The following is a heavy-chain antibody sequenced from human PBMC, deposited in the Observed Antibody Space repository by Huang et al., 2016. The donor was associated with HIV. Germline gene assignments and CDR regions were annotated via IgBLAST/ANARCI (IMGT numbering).Heavy chain of an antibody. J-gene: IGHJ3*02. CDR2: TRADNRYT. D-gene: IGHD2-8*01. V-gene: IGHV1-18*01. CDR3: TRDPLYAPTWKRNAASFI. CDR1: GYPFTSYG. Sequence: QAQLMQSGGEVKKTGASVRVSCKASGYPFTSYGISWVRQAPGQGLEWVGWTRADNRYTDDAQKVQGRVTLTVDSSTTTAYMELTGLTSDDTAVYYCTRDPLYAPTWKRNAASFIWGQGTMVTVSS.